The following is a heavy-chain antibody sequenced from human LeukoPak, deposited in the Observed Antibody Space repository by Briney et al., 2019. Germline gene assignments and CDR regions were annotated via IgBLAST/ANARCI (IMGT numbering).Heavy chain of an antibody. CDR1: GFTFSSYG. J-gene: IGHJ4*02. D-gene: IGHD6-19*01. Sequence: PGGSLRLSCAASGFTFSSYGMHWVRQAPGKGLEWVAVIWYDGSNKYYADSVKGRFTISRDNSKNTLYLQMNSLRAEDTAVYYCAKVVLDGGSGWYPDYWGQRTLVTVSS. CDR3: AKVVLDGGSGWYPDY. CDR2: IWYDGSNK. V-gene: IGHV3-33*06.